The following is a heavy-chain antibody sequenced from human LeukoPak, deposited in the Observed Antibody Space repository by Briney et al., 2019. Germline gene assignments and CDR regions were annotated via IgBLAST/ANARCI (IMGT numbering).Heavy chain of an antibody. CDR3: ARDSYYYDSSGYYYY. J-gene: IGHJ4*02. CDR1: GFTFSSYG. V-gene: IGHV3-33*01. D-gene: IGHD3-22*01. Sequence: GGSLRLSCAASGFTFSSYGMHWVRQAPGKGLEWAAVIWYDGSNKYYADSVKGRFTISRDNSKNTLYLQMNSLRAEDTAVYYCARDSYYYDSSGYYYYWGQGTLVTVSS. CDR2: IWYDGSNK.